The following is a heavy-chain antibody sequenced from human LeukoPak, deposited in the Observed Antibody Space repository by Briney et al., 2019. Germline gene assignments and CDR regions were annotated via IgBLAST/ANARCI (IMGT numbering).Heavy chain of an antibody. V-gene: IGHV4-61*01. CDR1: GGSVSSGSYY. Sequence: SETLSLTCTVSGGSVSSGSYYWSWIRQPPGKGLEWIGYIYYSGSTNYNPSLKSRVTISADTSKNQFSLKLSSVTAADTAVYYCARSARDFRSGYNYYFDYWGQGTLVTVSS. D-gene: IGHD3-3*01. CDR3: ARSARDFRSGYNYYFDY. J-gene: IGHJ4*02. CDR2: IYYSGST.